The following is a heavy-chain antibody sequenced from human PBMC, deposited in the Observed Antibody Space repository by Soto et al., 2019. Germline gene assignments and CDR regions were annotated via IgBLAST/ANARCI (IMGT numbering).Heavy chain of an antibody. V-gene: IGHV3-48*02. CDR2: ISDSSSLI. J-gene: IGHJ1*01. CDR1: GFTFSSYS. CDR3: ARRIAAAGSHYFQH. D-gene: IGHD6-13*01. Sequence: GGSLRLSCAASGFTFSSYSMNWVRQAPGKGLEWVSYISDSSSLIYYADSVKGRFTISRDNAKDSLYLQMNSLRDEDTAVYYCARRIAAAGSHYFQHWGQGTLVTVSS.